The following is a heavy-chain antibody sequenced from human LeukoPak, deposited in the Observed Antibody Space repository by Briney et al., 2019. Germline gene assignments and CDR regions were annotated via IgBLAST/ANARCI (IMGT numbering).Heavy chain of an antibody. CDR3: ARVVYHSPGVFWTYYYGSGSYSQNWFDP. D-gene: IGHD3-10*01. J-gene: IGHJ5*02. CDR1: GFTFSDYY. Sequence: KSGGSLRLSCAASGFTFSDYYMSWIRQAPGKGLEWVSYISSSGSTIYYADSVKGRFTISRDNAKNSLYLQMNSLRAEDTAVYYCARVVYHSPGVFWTYYYGSGSYSQNWFDPWGQGTLVTVSS. CDR2: ISSSGSTI. V-gene: IGHV3-11*01.